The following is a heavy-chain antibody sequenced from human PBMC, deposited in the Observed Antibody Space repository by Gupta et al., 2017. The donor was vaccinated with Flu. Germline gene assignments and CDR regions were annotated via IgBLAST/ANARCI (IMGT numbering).Heavy chain of an antibody. CDR1: GFSLSTSGVG. Sequence: QITLKESGPTLVKPTQTLTLTCTFSGFSLSTSGVGVGWIRQPPGKALEWLALIYWNDDKRYSPSLKSRLTITKDTSKNQVVLTMTNMDPVDTATYYCAREGNVDIVATTPDYYYYGMDVWGQGTTVTVSS. CDR2: IYWNDDK. J-gene: IGHJ6*02. V-gene: IGHV2-5*01. D-gene: IGHD5-12*01. CDR3: AREGNVDIVATTPDYYYYGMDV.